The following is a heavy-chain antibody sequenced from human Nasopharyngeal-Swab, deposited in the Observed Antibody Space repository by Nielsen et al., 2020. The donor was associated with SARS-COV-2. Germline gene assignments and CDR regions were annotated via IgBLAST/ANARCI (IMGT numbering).Heavy chain of an antibody. CDR3: ARGLSGIVPAPILGLGPYYSYYYMDV. J-gene: IGHJ6*03. Sequence: SETLSLTCTVSGDSISRGYYWGWIRQPPGKGLEWIGTIFHSGDANYTPSLKSRVTISVDTSKNQFSLKLSSVTAADTAVYYCARGLSGIVPAPILGLGPYYSYYYMDVWGKGTTVTVSS. CDR1: GDSISRGYY. V-gene: IGHV4-38-2*02. CDR2: IFHSGDA. D-gene: IGHD2-2*01.